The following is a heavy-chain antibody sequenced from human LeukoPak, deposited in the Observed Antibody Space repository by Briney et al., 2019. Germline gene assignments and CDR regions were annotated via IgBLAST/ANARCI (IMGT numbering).Heavy chain of an antibody. J-gene: IGHJ5*02. V-gene: IGHV1-8*03. Sequence: ASVKVSCKASGYTFTSYDINWVRQATGQGLEWMGWMNPNSGNTGYAQKFQGRVTIARNTSISTAYMELSSLRSEDTAVYYCAREGSYSWFDPWGQGTLVTVSS. CDR2: MNPNSGNT. D-gene: IGHD3-10*01. CDR3: AREGSYSWFDP. CDR1: GYTFTSYD.